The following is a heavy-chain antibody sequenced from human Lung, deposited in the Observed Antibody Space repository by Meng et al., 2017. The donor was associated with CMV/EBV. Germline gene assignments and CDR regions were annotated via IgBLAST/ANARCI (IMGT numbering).Heavy chain of an antibody. D-gene: IGHD3-16*01. CDR2: TYYRSRWYN. Sequence: TXSLXXAISGDSVSSNSAAWNWIRQSPSRGLEWLGRTYYRSRWYNDYAPSVKSRITIKPDTSKNQFSLQLHSVTPEDTAVYYCVRDDGMGLDAFDIWGQGXLVTVSS. CDR3: VRDDGMGLDAFDI. CDR1: GDSVSSNSAA. V-gene: IGHV6-1*01. J-gene: IGHJ3*02.